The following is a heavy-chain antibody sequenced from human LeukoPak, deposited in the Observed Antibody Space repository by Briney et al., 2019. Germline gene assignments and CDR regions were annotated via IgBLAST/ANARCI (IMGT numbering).Heavy chain of an antibody. D-gene: IGHD2-2*01. CDR1: GYTFTSYG. CDR3: ARDHQLRSFDY. J-gene: IGHJ4*02. V-gene: IGHV1-18*01. CDR2: ISAYNGNT. Sequence: GASVKVSCKASGYTFTSYGISWVRQAPGQGLEWMGWISAYNGNTNYAQKLQGRVTMTTDTSTSTAHMELSRLRSDDTAVYYCARDHQLRSFDYWGQGTLVTVSS.